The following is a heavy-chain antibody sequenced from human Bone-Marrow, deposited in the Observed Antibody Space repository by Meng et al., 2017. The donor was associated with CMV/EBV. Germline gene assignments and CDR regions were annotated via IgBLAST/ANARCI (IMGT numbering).Heavy chain of an antibody. J-gene: IGHJ4*02. CDR1: GFTFDDYG. CDR3: ARDRRHNWNNLYYFDY. V-gene: IGHV3-20*04. CDR2: INWNGGST. Sequence: GESLKISCAASGFTFDDYGMSWVRQAPGKGLEWVSGINWNGGSTGYADSVKGRFTISRGNAKNSLYLQMNSLRAEDTAVYYCARDRRHNWNNLYYFDYCGQGTLVTVSS. D-gene: IGHD1/OR15-1a*01.